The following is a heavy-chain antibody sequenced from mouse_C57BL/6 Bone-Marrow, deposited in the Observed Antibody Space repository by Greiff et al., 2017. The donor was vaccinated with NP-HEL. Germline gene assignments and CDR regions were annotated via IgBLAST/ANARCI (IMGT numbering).Heavy chain of an antibody. Sequence: EVQLQESGPELVKPGASVKISCKASGYSFTGYYMNWVKQSPEKSLEWIGEINPSTGGTTYNQKFKAKATLTVDKSSSTAYMQLKSLTSEDSAVYYCARGRSTMVYYFDYWGQGTTLTVSS. CDR1: GYSFTGYY. CDR2: INPSTGGT. CDR3: ARGRSTMVYYFDY. V-gene: IGHV1-42*01. J-gene: IGHJ2*01. D-gene: IGHD2-1*01.